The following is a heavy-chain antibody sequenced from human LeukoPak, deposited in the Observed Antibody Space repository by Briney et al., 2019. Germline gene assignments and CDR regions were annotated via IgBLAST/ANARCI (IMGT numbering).Heavy chain of an antibody. J-gene: IGHJ4*02. Sequence: SETLSLTCNVSVDSISNYYWNWIRQPAGKGLEWIGRIYSNGNTNYNPSLTSRVTMSLDTSKNQVSLKVYSMTAADTAVYFCARGGWADWFPCDYWGQGTLVTVSS. CDR1: VDSISNYY. V-gene: IGHV4-4*07. CDR2: IYSNGNT. D-gene: IGHD3-9*01. CDR3: ARGGWADWFPCDY.